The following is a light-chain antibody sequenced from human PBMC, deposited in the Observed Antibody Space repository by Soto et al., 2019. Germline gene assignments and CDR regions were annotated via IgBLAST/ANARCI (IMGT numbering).Light chain of an antibody. J-gene: IGKJ4*01. Sequence: EMVMTQSPATLSVSPGERATVPCRASQSVSNNLAWYQQKPGQAPRLLIYGASTRATGIPARFSGSGYGTEFTLTISSLQSEDFAVYYCQQYNNWPLTFGGGTKVDIK. CDR1: QSVSNN. V-gene: IGKV3-15*01. CDR3: QQYNNWPLT. CDR2: GAS.